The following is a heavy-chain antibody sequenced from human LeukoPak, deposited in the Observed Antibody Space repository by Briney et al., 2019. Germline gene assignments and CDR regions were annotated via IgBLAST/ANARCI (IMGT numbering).Heavy chain of an antibody. D-gene: IGHD4/OR15-4a*01. V-gene: IGHV3-30*04. CDR3: AGRAGAYSHPYDY. CDR2: ISCDGSST. J-gene: IGHJ4*02. Sequence: GRSLRLSCAASGFTFSSYAMHWVRQAPGKGLEWVAVISCDGSSTYYADSVKGRFTISRDNSKNTLYLQMNSLRAEDTAVYYCAGRAGAYSHPYDYWGQGTLVTVSS. CDR1: GFTFSSYA.